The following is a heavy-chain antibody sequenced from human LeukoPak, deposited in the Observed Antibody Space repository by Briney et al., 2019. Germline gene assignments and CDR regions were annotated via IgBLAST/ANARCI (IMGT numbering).Heavy chain of an antibody. Sequence: ASVKVSCKASGYTFTGYYMHWVRQAPGQGLEWMGWINPNSGGTNYAQKFQGRVTMTRDTSISTAYMELSRLRSDDTAVYYCARAGDIVVVPAAISGDAFDIWGQGTMVTVSS. D-gene: IGHD2-2*02. CDR1: GYTFTGYY. J-gene: IGHJ3*02. CDR2: INPNSGGT. CDR3: ARAGDIVVVPAAISGDAFDI. V-gene: IGHV1-2*02.